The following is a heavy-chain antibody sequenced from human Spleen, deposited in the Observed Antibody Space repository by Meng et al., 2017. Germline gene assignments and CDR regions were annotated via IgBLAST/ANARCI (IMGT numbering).Heavy chain of an antibody. D-gene: IGHD3-10*01. CDR3: ARHRTMVYYYYGMDV. Sequence: ASVKVSCKASGYTFTSYDINWVRQATGQGLEWMGWMNPNSGNTGYAQKFQGRVTMTRNTSISTAYMELSSLRSEDTAVYYCARHRTMVYYYYGMDVWGQGTTVTVSS. V-gene: IGHV1-8*01. J-gene: IGHJ6*02. CDR1: GYTFTSYD. CDR2: MNPNSGNT.